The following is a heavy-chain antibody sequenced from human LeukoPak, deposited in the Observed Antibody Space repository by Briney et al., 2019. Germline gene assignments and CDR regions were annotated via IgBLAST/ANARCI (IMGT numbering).Heavy chain of an antibody. J-gene: IGHJ5*02. Sequence: GGSLRLSCTGSGFIFSNYAMTWVRQAPGKGLECVSVISGSGESTYYADSVRGRFTISRDNTKNTLFLQMNSLRAEDTAVYYCAKEVVGATDWFDPWGQGTLVTVSS. CDR1: GFIFSNYA. CDR3: AKEVVGATDWFDP. D-gene: IGHD1-26*01. CDR2: ISGSGEST. V-gene: IGHV3-23*01.